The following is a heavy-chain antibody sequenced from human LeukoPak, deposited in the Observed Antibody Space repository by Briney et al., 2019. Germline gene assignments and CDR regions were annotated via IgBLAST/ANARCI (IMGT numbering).Heavy chain of an antibody. D-gene: IGHD1-14*01. CDR1: GFTVSSNS. J-gene: IGHJ4*02. CDR3: ARDNPLEGRFDY. V-gene: IGHV3-48*01. Sequence: GGSLRLSCTVSGFTVSSNSMSWVRQAPGKGLEWVSYISSSSSTIYYADSVKGRFTISRDNAKNSLYLQMNSLRAEDTAVYYCARDNPLEGRFDYWGQGTLVTVSS. CDR2: ISSSSSTI.